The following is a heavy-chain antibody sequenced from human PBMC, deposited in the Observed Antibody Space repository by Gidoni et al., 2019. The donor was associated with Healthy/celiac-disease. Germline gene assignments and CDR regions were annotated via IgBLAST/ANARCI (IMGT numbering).Heavy chain of an antibody. J-gene: IGHJ4*02. V-gene: IGHV3-23*01. CDR3: AKDPPAFDY. CDR2: IRCSCCST. D-gene: IGHD2-2*01. CDR1: GFTFRSYA. Sequence: EVQLLGSGGGLVQPGGSLRLSCAASGFTFRSYAMSWVRQAPGKGLEWVSAIRCSCCSTYYADPVKCRFTISRDNSKNTLYLQMNSRRAEDTDVYYCAKDPPAFDYWGQGTLVTVSS.